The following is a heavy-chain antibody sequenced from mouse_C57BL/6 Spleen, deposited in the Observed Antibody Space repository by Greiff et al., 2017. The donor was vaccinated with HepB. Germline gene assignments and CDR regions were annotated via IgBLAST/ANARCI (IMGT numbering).Heavy chain of an antibody. D-gene: IGHD3-2*02. CDR1: GYTFTSYW. V-gene: IGHV1-55*01. CDR2: IYPGSGST. CDR3: ARLRLEIGY. Sequence: QVQLQQPGAELVKPGASVKMSCKASGYTFTSYWINWVKQRPGQGLEWIGDIYPGSGSTTYNQKFKSKATVTVDTSSSTAYMQLSSLTSEDSSVYYGARLRLEIGYWGEGTTLTVSS. J-gene: IGHJ2*01.